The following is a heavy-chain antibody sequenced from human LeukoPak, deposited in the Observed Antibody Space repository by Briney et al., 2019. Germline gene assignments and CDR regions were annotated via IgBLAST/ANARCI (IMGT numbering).Heavy chain of an antibody. J-gene: IGHJ4*02. D-gene: IGHD1-26*01. CDR2: IYYSGST. CDR3: ARDRSQWELLFDY. V-gene: IGHV4-30-4*08. CDR1: GGSISSGDYY. Sequence: SQTLSLTCTVSGGSISSGDYYWSWIRQPPGKGLEWIGYIYYSGSTYYNPSLKSRVTISVDTSKNQFSLKLSSVTAADTAVYYCARDRSQWELLFDYWGQGTLVTVSS.